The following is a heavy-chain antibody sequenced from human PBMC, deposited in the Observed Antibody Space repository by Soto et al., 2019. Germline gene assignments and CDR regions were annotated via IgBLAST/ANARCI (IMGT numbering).Heavy chain of an antibody. CDR1: GGTFSSYA. V-gene: IGHV1-69*13. CDR2: IIPIFGTA. D-gene: IGHD3-22*01. Sequence: ASVKVSCKASGGTFSSYAISWVRQAPGQGLEWMGGIIPIFGTANYAQKFQGRVTITADESTSTAYMELSSLRSEDTAVYYCARGDSSGYYSWFDPWGQGTLVTVSS. CDR3: ARGDSSGYYSWFDP. J-gene: IGHJ5*02.